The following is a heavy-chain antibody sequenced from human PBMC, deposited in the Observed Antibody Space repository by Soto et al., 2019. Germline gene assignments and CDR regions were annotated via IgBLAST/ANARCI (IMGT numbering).Heavy chain of an antibody. D-gene: IGHD3-10*01. Sequence: RLSCAASGFTVSSNYMSWVRQAPGKGLEWVSVIYSGGSTYYADSVKGRFTISRDNSKNTLYLQMNSLRAEDTAVYYCARDLGGEQPQGEGYDGYSGQASLVTVSS. CDR2: IYSGGST. J-gene: IGHJ4*02. CDR1: GFTVSSNY. CDR3: ARDLGGEQPQGEGYDGY. V-gene: IGHV3-53*01.